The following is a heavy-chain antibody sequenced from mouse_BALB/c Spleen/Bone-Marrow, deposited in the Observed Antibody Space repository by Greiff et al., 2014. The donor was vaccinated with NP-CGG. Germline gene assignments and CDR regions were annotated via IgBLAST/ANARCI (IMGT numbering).Heavy chain of an antibody. J-gene: IGHJ2*01. D-gene: IGHD1-1*01. CDR2: IAPGSVTT. CDR1: GYSFTSYW. Sequence: DLVKPGASVKLSCKASGYSFTSYWINWIKQRPGQGLEWIGRIAPGSVTTYSNEMFKVKATLTVDTYSTTAYIQLSSLSSEDSAVYFCARFPFYYGSSFYYFDYWGQGTTLTVSS. CDR3: ARFPFYYGSSFYYFDY. V-gene: IGHV1S41*01.